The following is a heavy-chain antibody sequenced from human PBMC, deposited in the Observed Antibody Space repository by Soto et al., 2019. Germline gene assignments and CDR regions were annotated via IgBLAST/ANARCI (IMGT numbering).Heavy chain of an antibody. V-gene: IGHV1-18*01. Sequence: QVQQVQSGAEVKKPGASVKVSCKASRYTFTSYGISWVRQAPGQGLEWMGWISAYNGNTNYAQKLQGRVTMTTDTSTSTAYMELRSLRSDDTAVYYCARDGPEESIAVAAEVDYWGQGTLVTVSS. D-gene: IGHD6-19*01. CDR1: RYTFTSYG. J-gene: IGHJ4*02. CDR3: ARDGPEESIAVAAEVDY. CDR2: ISAYNGNT.